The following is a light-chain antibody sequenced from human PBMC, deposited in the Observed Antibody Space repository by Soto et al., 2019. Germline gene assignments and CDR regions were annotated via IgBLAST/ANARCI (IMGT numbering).Light chain of an antibody. CDR1: SSDIGGYNY. CDR3: NSYTSSSTLYV. CDR2: EVS. Sequence: QSALTQPASVSGSPGQSITISCTGTSSDIGGYNYVSWYQQHPGKTPKLMLYEVSNRHSGVSHRFSGSKSGNTASLTITGLQAEDEADYYCNSYTSSSTLYVFGTGTKLTVL. V-gene: IGLV2-14*01. J-gene: IGLJ1*01.